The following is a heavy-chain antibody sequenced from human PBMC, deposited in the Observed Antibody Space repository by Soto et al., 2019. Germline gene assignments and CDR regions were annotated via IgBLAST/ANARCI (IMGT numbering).Heavy chain of an antibody. CDR1: GGSISSKSYS. D-gene: IGHD3-9*01. Sequence: SETLSLTCSVSGGSISSKSYSWGWIRQPPGKGLEWIGTFYYSENTYCNPSLKSRVTISVDTSKNQLFLELNSVTSADTAMYYCVRGPGYDISTAYYTWLDPWGQGTLVTVSS. CDR3: VRGPGYDISTAYYTWLDP. J-gene: IGHJ5*02. CDR2: FYYSENT. V-gene: IGHV4-39*07.